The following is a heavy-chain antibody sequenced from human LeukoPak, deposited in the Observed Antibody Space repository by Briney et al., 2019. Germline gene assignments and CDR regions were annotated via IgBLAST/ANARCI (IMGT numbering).Heavy chain of an antibody. D-gene: IGHD1-26*01. CDR2: ISGSGGST. CDR1: GFTFSNSW. Sequence: PGGSLRLSCAASGFTFSNSWMSWVRQAPGKGLEWVSAISGSGGSTYYADSVKGRFTISRDNSKNTLYLQMNSLRAEDTAVYYCARGREVPFDYWGQGTLVTVSS. CDR3: ARGREVPFDY. J-gene: IGHJ4*02. V-gene: IGHV3-23*01.